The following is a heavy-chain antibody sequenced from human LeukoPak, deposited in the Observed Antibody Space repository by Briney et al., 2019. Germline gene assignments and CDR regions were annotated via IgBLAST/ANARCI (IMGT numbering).Heavy chain of an antibody. Sequence: GGSLRLSCEASGFTFSDNYMTWIRQAPGKGLEWVSYISSSGSTIYYADSVKGRFTISRDNAKNSLYLQMNSLRAEDTALYYCAKGIDSSGYDAFDIWGQGTMVTVSS. CDR1: GFTFSDNY. J-gene: IGHJ3*02. V-gene: IGHV3-11*01. D-gene: IGHD3-22*01. CDR2: ISSSGSTI. CDR3: AKGIDSSGYDAFDI.